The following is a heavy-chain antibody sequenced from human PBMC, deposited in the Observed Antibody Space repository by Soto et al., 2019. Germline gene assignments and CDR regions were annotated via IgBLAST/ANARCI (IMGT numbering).Heavy chain of an antibody. V-gene: IGHV1-24*01. J-gene: IGHJ5*02. CDR2: FDPEDGET. D-gene: IGHD6-13*01. CDR3: STVKTAAAHHNWYDP. Sequence: ASVKVSCKVSGYTLTELSMHWVRQAPGKGLEWMGGFDPEDGETIYAQKFQGRVTMTEDTSTDTAYMELSSLRSEDTAVYYCSTVKTAAAHHNWYDPPGQRTLVTVSS. CDR1: GYTLTELS.